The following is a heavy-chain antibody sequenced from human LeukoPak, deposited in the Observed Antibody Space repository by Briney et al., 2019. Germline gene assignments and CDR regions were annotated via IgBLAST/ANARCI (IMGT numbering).Heavy chain of an antibody. D-gene: IGHD3-10*01. Sequence: GGSLRLSCAASGFTFSNYGMPWVRQAPGKGLEWVAVIWYDGTNKYYADSVKGRFTISRDNSKNTMYLQMNSLRAEDTALYYCARETTYSYDFWGQGTLVTVSS. CDR2: IWYDGTNK. J-gene: IGHJ4*02. V-gene: IGHV3-33*01. CDR3: ARETTYSYDF. CDR1: GFTFSNYG.